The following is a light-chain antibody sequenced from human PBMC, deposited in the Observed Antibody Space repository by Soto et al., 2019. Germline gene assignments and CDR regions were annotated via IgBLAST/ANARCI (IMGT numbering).Light chain of an antibody. CDR3: QQRSNWPQST. V-gene: IGKV3-11*01. CDR2: DAS. CDR1: QSVSNY. Sequence: EIVLTQSPATLSLSPGERATLSCRASQSVSNYLAWYQQKPGQAPRLLIYDASNRATGIPARFSGSVCGTDFTLTISSLEPEDVSVYYCQQRSNWPQSTFGQGTRLEIK. J-gene: IGKJ5*01.